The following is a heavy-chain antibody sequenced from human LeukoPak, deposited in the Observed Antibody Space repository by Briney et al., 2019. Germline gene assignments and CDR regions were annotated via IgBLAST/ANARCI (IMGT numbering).Heavy chain of an antibody. V-gene: IGHV1-18*01. CDR1: DYIFTSYG. J-gene: IGHJ6*03. D-gene: IGHD3-10*01. Sequence: ASVKVSCKASDYIFTSYGISWVRQAPGQGLEWMACISGYNGLTNYAQKFRGRVTLTIDASSTTAYMELTSLRSDDTAVYYCARRGSMVRGDFYYMDVWGKGTTVTVSS. CDR2: ISGYNGLT. CDR3: ARRGSMVRGDFYYMDV.